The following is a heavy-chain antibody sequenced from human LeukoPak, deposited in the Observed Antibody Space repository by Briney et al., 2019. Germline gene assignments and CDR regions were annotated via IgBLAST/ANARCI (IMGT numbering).Heavy chain of an antibody. V-gene: IGHV1-69*13. CDR3: ARERSHVTTVTIDWFAP. Sequence: SVKVSCKASGATFSSYAISWVRQAPGQGLEWMGGIIPIFGTANYAQKFQDRVTITADESTSTAYMELSSLRSEDTAVYYCARERSHVTTVTIDWFAPWGQGTLVTVS. D-gene: IGHD4-17*01. J-gene: IGHJ5*02. CDR1: GATFSSYA. CDR2: IIPIFGTA.